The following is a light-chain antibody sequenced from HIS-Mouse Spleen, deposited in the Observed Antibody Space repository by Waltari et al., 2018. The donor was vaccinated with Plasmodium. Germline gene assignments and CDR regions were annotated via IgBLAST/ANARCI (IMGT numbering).Light chain of an antibody. V-gene: IGKV1-6*01. Sequence: AIQMTQYPSSLSASVGDRVPSTCRASQGIRNDLGWYQQKPGKAPKLLISAASSLQSGVPSRFSGSGSGTDFTLTISCLQSEDFATYYCQQYYSFPWTFGQGTKVEIK. CDR1: QGIRND. CDR2: AAS. CDR3: QQYYSFPWT. J-gene: IGKJ1*01.